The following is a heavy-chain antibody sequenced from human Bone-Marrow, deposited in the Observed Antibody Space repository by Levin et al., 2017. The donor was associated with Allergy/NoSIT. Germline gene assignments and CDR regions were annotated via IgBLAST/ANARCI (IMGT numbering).Heavy chain of an antibody. CDR3: ARGGDVGVDIYYFDY. D-gene: IGHD3-9*01. CDR2: IYARGST. J-gene: IGHJ4*02. V-gene: IGHV4-61*02. CDR1: GGSISSGSYH. Sequence: SSETLSLTCTVSGGSISSGSYHWSWIRQPAGKGLEWIGRIYARGSTNYNPSLKSRVTISVDTSKNQFSLRMRSVTAADTAVYYCARGGDVGVDIYYFDYWGQGTLVTVSS.